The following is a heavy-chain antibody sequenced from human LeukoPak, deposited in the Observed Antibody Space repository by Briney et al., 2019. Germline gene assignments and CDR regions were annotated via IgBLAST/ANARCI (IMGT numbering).Heavy chain of an antibody. D-gene: IGHD2-8*01. CDR2: IIPIFGTA. V-gene: IGHV1-69*13. Sequence: GASVKVSCKASGGTFSSYAISWVRQAPGQGLEWMGGIIPIFGTANYAQKFQDRVTITADESTSTAYMELSSLRSEDTAVYYCASTSGYRTNGVCYGSAYGAFDYWGQGTLVTVSS. J-gene: IGHJ4*02. CDR3: ASTSGYRTNGVCYGSAYGAFDY. CDR1: GGTFSSYA.